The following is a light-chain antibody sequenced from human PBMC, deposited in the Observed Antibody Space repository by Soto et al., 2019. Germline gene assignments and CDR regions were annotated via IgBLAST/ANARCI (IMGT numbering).Light chain of an antibody. V-gene: IGLV2-11*01. CDR2: DVS. Sequence: QSALTQPRSVSGSPGQSVTISCTGTSSDVATYNYVSWYQQHPGKAPKLLIYDVSKWPSGVPDRFSGSKSGNTASLTISGLQAEYEADYYCCSYATSHTYVFGTGTKVTVL. CDR3: CSYATSHTYV. CDR1: SSDVATYNY. J-gene: IGLJ1*01.